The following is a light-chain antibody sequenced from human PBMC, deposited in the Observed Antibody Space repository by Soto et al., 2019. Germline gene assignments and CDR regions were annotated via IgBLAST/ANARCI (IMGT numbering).Light chain of an antibody. CDR3: CSYTSTNTLV. V-gene: IGLV2-23*02. CDR1: SSDVGSYDL. Sequence: QSALTQPASVSGSPRQSITISCTGTSSDVGSYDLVSWYQQRPGRAPRLMIFEVAKRPSGISTRFSGSKSGNTASLTISGLQAVDEADYFCCSYTSTNTLVFGGGTKLTVL. J-gene: IGLJ2*01. CDR2: EVA.